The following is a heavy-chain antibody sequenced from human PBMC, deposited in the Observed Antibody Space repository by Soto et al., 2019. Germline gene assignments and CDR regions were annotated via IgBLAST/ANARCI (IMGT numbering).Heavy chain of an antibody. Sequence: GGSLRLSCAASGFTFSSYSMNWVRQAPGKGLEWVSSISSSSSYIYYADSVKGRFTISRDNAKNSLYLQMNSLRAEDTAVYYCARDDIVVVPAATSITYYYYGMDVWGQGTTVTVSS. CDR3: ARDDIVVVPAATSITYYYYGMDV. D-gene: IGHD2-2*01. V-gene: IGHV3-21*01. J-gene: IGHJ6*02. CDR1: GFTFSSYS. CDR2: ISSSSSYI.